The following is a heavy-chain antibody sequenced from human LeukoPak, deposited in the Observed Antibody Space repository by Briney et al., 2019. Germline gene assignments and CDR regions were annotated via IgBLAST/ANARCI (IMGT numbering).Heavy chain of an antibody. Sequence: SVKVSCKASGGTFSSYAISWVRQAPGQGLEWMGRIIPIFGTANYAQKFQGRVTITTDESTSTANMELSSLRSEDTAVYYCAREDVLRFLEWQYYFDYWGQGTLVTVSS. CDR2: IIPIFGTA. CDR3: AREDVLRFLEWQYYFDY. J-gene: IGHJ4*02. V-gene: IGHV1-69*05. CDR1: GGTFSSYA. D-gene: IGHD3-3*01.